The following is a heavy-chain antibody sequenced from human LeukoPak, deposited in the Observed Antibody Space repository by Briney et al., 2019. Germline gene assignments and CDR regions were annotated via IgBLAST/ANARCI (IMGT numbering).Heavy chain of an antibody. Sequence: PGGSLRLSCAASGFTFSNYAIHWVRQAPGKGLEWVALISYDGINKYYADSVKGRFTISRDNSKDTLHLQMNSLRAEDTAVYYCARNHLGYGFPGDYYMDVWGKGTTVTVSS. CDR1: GFTFSNYA. D-gene: IGHD5-18*01. CDR3: ARNHLGYGFPGDYYMDV. V-gene: IGHV3-30*04. J-gene: IGHJ6*03. CDR2: ISYDGINK.